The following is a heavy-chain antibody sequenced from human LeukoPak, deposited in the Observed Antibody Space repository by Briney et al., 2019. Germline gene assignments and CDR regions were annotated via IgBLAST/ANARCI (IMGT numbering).Heavy chain of an antibody. CDR3: AKRKGLWEQWLVPFDY. CDR2: ISGSGGST. D-gene: IGHD6-19*01. J-gene: IGHJ4*02. V-gene: IGHV3-23*01. CDR1: GFTFSSYA. Sequence: GGSLRLSCAASGFTFSSYAMSWVRQAPGKGLEWVSAISGSGGSTYYADSVKGRFTISRDNSKNTLYLQMNSLRAEDTAVYYCAKRKGLWEQWLVPFDYWGQGTLVTVSS.